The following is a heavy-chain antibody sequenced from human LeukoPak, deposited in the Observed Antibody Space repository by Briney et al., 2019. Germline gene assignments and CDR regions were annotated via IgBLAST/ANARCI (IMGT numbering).Heavy chain of an antibody. CDR1: GFSFSDYY. D-gene: IGHD6-19*01. CDR3: ARPYSSGWYGGFDL. CDR2: ISSSSGST. Sequence: GGSLRLSCAASGFSFSDYYMYWVRQAPGKGLEWVSYISSSSGSTNYADSVKGRFTISRDNAKNSLFLQMNSLRAEDTAVYYCARPYSSGWYGGFDLWGRGTLVAVSS. J-gene: IGHJ2*01. V-gene: IGHV3-11*03.